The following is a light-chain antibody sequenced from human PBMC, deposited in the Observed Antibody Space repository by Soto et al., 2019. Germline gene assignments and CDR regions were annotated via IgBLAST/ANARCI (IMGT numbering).Light chain of an antibody. CDR1: SSDVGGYNY. V-gene: IGLV2-14*01. CDR2: DVS. CDR3: SSYTSSSTLQV. J-gene: IGLJ3*02. Sequence: QSVLTQRASVSGSPGQSFTISCTGTSSDVGGYNYVSWYQQHPGKAPKLMIYDVSNRPSGVSNRFSGSKSGNTASLTISGLQAEDEADYYCSSYTSSSTLQVFGGGTKLTVL.